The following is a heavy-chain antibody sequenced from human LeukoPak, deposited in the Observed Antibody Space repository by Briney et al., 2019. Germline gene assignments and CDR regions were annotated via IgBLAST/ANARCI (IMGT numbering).Heavy chain of an antibody. CDR1: GFTFSTYW. Sequence: GGSLRLSCAASGFTFSTYWMHWVRQAPGKGLVWVSRIKSDGSTNYADSVKGRFTISRDNAKNTLSLQMNSLRPEDTGVYYCARAPSEIGGYYPEYFRPWGQGPLVTVSS. CDR2: IKSDGST. D-gene: IGHD3-3*01. CDR3: ARAPSEIGGYYPEYFRP. J-gene: IGHJ1*01. V-gene: IGHV3-74*01.